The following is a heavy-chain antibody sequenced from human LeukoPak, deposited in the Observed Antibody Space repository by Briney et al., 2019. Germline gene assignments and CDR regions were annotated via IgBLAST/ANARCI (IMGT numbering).Heavy chain of an antibody. V-gene: IGHV4-59*08. Sequence: PSETLSLTCTVSGGSISSYYWSWIRQPPGKGLEWIGYIYYSGSTNYNPSLKSRVTISVDTSKNQFSLKLSSVTAADTAVYYCARRLSSGGSYYVEWYFDLWGRGTLVTVSS. CDR2: IYYSGST. D-gene: IGHD1-26*01. CDR3: ARRLSSGGSYYVEWYFDL. J-gene: IGHJ2*01. CDR1: GGSISSYY.